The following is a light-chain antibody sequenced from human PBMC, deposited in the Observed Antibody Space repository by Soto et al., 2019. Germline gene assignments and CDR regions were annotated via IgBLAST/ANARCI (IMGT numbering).Light chain of an antibody. V-gene: IGKV3-11*01. J-gene: IGKJ5*01. CDR1: QSVSSY. Sequence: EIVMTQSPATLSVSPGERATLSCRASQSVSSYLAWYQQRPGQAPRLLIYDASNRATGVPARFSGSGSGTDFTLTISSLEPEDFAVYYCQQRSSWPPTFGQGTRREIK. CDR2: DAS. CDR3: QQRSSWPPT.